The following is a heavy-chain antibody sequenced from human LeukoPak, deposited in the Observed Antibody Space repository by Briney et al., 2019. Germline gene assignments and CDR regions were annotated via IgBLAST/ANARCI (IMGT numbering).Heavy chain of an antibody. Sequence: GGSLRLSCAASGFTFSNYSMNWVRQAPGKGLEWVSSISSSSSYIYYADSVKGRITISRDNAKNSLYLQMNSLRAEDTAVYYCARDQAVAGTKRFDYWGQGTLVTVSS. V-gene: IGHV3-21*01. CDR3: ARDQAVAGTKRFDY. CDR2: ISSSSSYI. CDR1: GFTFSNYS. D-gene: IGHD6-13*01. J-gene: IGHJ4*02.